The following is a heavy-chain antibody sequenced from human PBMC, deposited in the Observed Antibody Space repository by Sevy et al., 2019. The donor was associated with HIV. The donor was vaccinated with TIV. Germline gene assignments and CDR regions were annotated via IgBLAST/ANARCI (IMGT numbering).Heavy chain of an antibody. D-gene: IGHD2-2*02. Sequence: GGSLRLSCAVSGFTFADYAMHWVRQAPGKGLEWVSGINWNGATIANADSGKGRFTISRDSANNSLFLQMNSLKAEDMALYYCAKGTSGQLRYAQIDSWGQGTLVTVSS. V-gene: IGHV3-9*03. CDR3: AKGTSGQLRYAQIDS. CDR2: INWNGATI. CDR1: GFTFADYA. J-gene: IGHJ4*02.